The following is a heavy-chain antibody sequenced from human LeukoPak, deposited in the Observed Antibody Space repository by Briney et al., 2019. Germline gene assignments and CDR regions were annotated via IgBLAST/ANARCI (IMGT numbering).Heavy chain of an antibody. D-gene: IGHD3-3*01. CDR2: IYIAGDT. CDR3: ARGGSSHWSFDY. J-gene: IGHJ4*02. V-gene: IGHV3-66*02. CDR1: GFSVSGKY. Sequence: PGGSLRLSCAASGFSVSGKYMNWVRQAPGQGLEWVSVIYIAGDTYYADPVKGRFTISRDNSKNTLYLQMNSLRAEDTAVYYCARGGSSHWSFDYWGRGTLVTVSS.